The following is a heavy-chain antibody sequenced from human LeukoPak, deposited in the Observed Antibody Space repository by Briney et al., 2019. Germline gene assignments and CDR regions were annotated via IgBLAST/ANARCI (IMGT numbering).Heavy chain of an antibody. CDR1: GGSISSYY. D-gene: IGHD3-3*01. CDR2: IYTSGST. V-gene: IGHV4-4*07. Sequence: PSETLSLTCTVSGGSISSYYWSWIRQPAGKGLEWNGRIYTSGSTNYNPSLKSRVTMSVDTSKNQYSLKLSSVTAADTAVYYCARESRRRFLEWLHWFDPWGQGTLVTVSS. J-gene: IGHJ5*02. CDR3: ARESRRRFLEWLHWFDP.